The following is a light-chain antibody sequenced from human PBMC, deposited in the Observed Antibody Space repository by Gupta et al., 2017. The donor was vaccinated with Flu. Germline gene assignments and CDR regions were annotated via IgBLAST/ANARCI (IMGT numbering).Light chain of an antibody. V-gene: IGKV3-15*01. CDR3: QQYNNWPFVT. J-gene: IGKJ4*01. CDR2: GSS. Sequence: EIVMTQSPATLSVSPGERATLSCGASQSVRTNVAWYQQKPGQAPRLLIYGSSTRATDVPARFSGSGSGTEFTLTISSRQSEDFAVYYCQQYNNWPFVTFGGGTKVEIK. CDR1: QSVRTN.